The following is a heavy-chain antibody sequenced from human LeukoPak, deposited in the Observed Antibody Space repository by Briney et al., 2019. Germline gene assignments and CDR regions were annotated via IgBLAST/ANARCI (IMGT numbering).Heavy chain of an antibody. CDR1: GFSLSTIGVG. CDR2: IYWDDDK. V-gene: IGHV2-5*02. CDR3: AQGVYLYSSGRYFDY. D-gene: IGHD3-22*01. J-gene: IGHJ4*02. Sequence: SGPTLVNPTQTLTLTCTFSGFSLSTIGVGVGWIRQPPGKALEWLALIYWDDDKRYSPSLKSRLTITKDTSKNQVVLTMTNMDPVDTATYYCAQGVYLYSSGRYFDYWGRGTLVTVSS.